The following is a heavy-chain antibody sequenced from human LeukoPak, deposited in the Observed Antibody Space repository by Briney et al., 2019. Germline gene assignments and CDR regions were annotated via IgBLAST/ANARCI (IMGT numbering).Heavy chain of an antibody. CDR2: IYHSGST. V-gene: IGHV4-38-2*01. CDR3: ARGPLGYDILTGYYGAYYFDY. J-gene: IGHJ4*02. D-gene: IGHD3-9*01. Sequence: SETLSLTCAVSGYSISSGYYWGWIRQPPGKGLEWIGRIYHSGSTYYNPSLKSRVTISVDTSKNQFSLKLSSVTAADTAVYYCARGPLGYDILTGYYGAYYFDYWGQGTLVTVSS. CDR1: GYSISSGYY.